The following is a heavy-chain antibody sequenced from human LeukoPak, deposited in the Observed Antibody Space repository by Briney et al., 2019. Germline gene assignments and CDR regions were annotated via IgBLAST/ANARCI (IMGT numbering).Heavy chain of an antibody. J-gene: IGHJ5*02. D-gene: IGHD5-24*01. CDR2: ISYDGSNK. V-gene: IGHV3-30*18. Sequence: GGSLRLSCAASGFTFSSYGMHWVRQAPGKGLEWVAVISYDGSNKYYADSVKGRFTISRDNSKNTLYLQMNSLRAEDTAVYYCAKDLAATILNWFDPWGQGTLVTVSS. CDR1: GFTFSSYG. CDR3: AKDLAATILNWFDP.